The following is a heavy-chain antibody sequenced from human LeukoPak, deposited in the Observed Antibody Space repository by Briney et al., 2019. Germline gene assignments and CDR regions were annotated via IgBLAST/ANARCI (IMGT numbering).Heavy chain of an antibody. D-gene: IGHD6-13*01. Sequence: GGSLRLSCAASGFTISDYWMSWVRQAPGKGLEWVANIKEDGSEKNYVDSVKGRFTISRDNAKNSLYLEMNSLRAEDMGLYYCAKGYSSRWFGTFDFWGQGTLVTVSS. CDR2: IKEDGSEK. CDR1: GFTISDYW. CDR3: AKGYSSRWFGTFDF. J-gene: IGHJ4*02. V-gene: IGHV3-7*03.